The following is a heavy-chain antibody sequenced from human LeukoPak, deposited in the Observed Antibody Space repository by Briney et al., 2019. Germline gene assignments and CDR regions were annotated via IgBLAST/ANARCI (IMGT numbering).Heavy chain of an antibody. V-gene: IGHV3-23*01. J-gene: IGHJ4*02. CDR2: ISGSGGST. CDR1: GFTFSSYA. Sequence: QPGGSLRLSCAAYGFTFSSYAMSWVRQAPGKGLEWVSAISGSGGSTYYADSVKGRFTISRDNSKNTLYLQMNSLRAEDTAVYYCAKAFVRRYYDILTGYDYYFDYWGQGTLVTVSS. CDR3: AKAFVRRYYDILTGYDYYFDY. D-gene: IGHD3-9*01.